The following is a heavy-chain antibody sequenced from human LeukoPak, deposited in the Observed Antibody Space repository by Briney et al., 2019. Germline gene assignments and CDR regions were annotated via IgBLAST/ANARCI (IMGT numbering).Heavy chain of an antibody. J-gene: IGHJ4*02. D-gene: IGHD5-12*01. CDR2: ISNSGINI. Sequence: GGSLRLSCAASGFSFCDYYMSWIRQAPGKGLEWVSYISNSGINIYYADSVKGRFTISRDNAKNSLYLQMNSLRVEDTAANYCARVPYGGYDLYFESWGQGTLVSVSS. V-gene: IGHV3-11*01. CDR3: ARVPYGGYDLYFES. CDR1: GFSFCDYY.